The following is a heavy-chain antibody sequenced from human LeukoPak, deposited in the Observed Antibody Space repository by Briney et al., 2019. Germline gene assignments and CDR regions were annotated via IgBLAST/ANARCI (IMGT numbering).Heavy chain of an antibody. CDR2: ISGSGGAT. D-gene: IGHD3-10*01. CDR3: ARAAMVRGVDYFDS. Sequence: GGSLRLSCAASGFTFSSYSMTWVRQAPGKGLEWVSVISGSGGATYYADSVKGRFTISRDNSKSTLCLQMNSLRAEDTAVYYCARAAMVRGVDYFDSWGQGTLVTVSS. CDR1: GFTFSSYS. V-gene: IGHV3-23*01. J-gene: IGHJ4*02.